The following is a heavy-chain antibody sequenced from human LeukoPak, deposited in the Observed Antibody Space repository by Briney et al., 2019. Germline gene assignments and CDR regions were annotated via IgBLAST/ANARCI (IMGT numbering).Heavy chain of an antibody. CDR1: GFTFSSYW. V-gene: IGHV3-7*01. Sequence: GGSLRLSCAASGFTFSSYWMSWVGQAPGKGLEWVANIKQDGNDKYYVDSVKGRFTISRDNAKNSLYLQMNTLRAEDTAVYYCATYSGSYYSFRYWGQGTLVTVSS. J-gene: IGHJ4*02. CDR2: IKQDGNDK. CDR3: ATYSGSYYSFRY. D-gene: IGHD1-26*01.